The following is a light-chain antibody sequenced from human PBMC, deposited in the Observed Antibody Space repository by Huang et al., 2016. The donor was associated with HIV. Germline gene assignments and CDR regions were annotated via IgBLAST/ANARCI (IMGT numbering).Light chain of an antibody. CDR3: QQYNDFRST. CDR1: QIVSSH. CDR2: AAS. Sequence: ETVMTQSPVTLSVSPGDRASLSCRSSQIVSSHLAWYQQKPGQAPRLLIYAASTRGTGVPARFSGSGAGTEFTLTSSTLQSEDSAVYYCQQYNDFRSTFGPGTRVEIK. J-gene: IGKJ3*01. V-gene: IGKV3-15*01.